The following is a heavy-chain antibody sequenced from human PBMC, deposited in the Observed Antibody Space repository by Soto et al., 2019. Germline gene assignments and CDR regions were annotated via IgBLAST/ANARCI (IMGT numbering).Heavy chain of an antibody. CDR2: IIPIFGTA. Sequence: GASVKVSCKASGGTFSSYAISWVRQAPGQGLEWMGGIIPIFGTANYAQKFQGRVTITADKSTSTAYMELSSLRSEDTAVYYCASGTYDILTGYYSGPFWFDPWGQGTLVTVSS. D-gene: IGHD3-9*01. J-gene: IGHJ5*02. CDR3: ASGTYDILTGYYSGPFWFDP. CDR1: GGTFSSYA. V-gene: IGHV1-69*06.